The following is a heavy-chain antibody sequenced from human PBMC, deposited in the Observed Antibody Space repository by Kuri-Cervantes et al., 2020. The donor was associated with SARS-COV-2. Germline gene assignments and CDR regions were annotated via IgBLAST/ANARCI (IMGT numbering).Heavy chain of an antibody. Sequence: SETLSLTCTVSRGSISSSSYYWGWIRQPPGKGLEWIGSIYYTGNTYYNPSLNSRVTMSVDTSKNQFSLKVSSVTAADTAVYYCARDSPEYSSSLSVPFDYWGQGTLVTVSS. V-gene: IGHV4-39*07. J-gene: IGHJ4*02. D-gene: IGHD6-6*01. CDR3: ARDSPEYSSSLSVPFDY. CDR2: IYYTGNT. CDR1: RGSISSSSYY.